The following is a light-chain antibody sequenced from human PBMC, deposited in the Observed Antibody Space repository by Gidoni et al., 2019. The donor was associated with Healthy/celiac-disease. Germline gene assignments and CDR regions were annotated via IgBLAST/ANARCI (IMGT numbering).Light chain of an antibody. CDR3: CSYAGSSTFV. J-gene: IGLJ1*01. CDR2: EVS. V-gene: IGLV2-23*02. Sequence: QSAPTQPASVSGSPGQSTTISCTGTSSDVGSYNLVSWYQQHPGKAPKLMIYEVSKLPSGVSNRFSGSKSGNTASLTISGLQAEDEADYYCCSYAGSSTFVFGTGTKVTVL. CDR1: SSDVGSYNL.